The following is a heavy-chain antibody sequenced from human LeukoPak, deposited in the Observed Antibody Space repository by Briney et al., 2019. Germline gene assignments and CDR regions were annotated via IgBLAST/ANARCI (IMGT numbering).Heavy chain of an antibody. CDR1: GYTFTSYG. V-gene: IGHV1-18*01. Sequence: ASVKVSCKASGYTFTSYGISWVRQAPGQGLEWMGWISAYNGNTNYAQKLQGRVTMTTDTSTSTAYMEPRSLRSDDTAVYYCAREPEGYCSGGSCYAGPHYFDYWGQGTLVTVSS. CDR3: AREPEGYCSGGSCYAGPHYFDY. CDR2: ISAYNGNT. D-gene: IGHD2-15*01. J-gene: IGHJ4*02.